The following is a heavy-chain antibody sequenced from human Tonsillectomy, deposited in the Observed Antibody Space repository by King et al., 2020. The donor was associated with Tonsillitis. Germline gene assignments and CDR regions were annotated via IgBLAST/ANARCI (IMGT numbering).Heavy chain of an antibody. D-gene: IGHD1-26*01. CDR1: GGSFSGYY. CDR3: ARDAPRHRKRGSYVDY. CDR2: INHSGST. Sequence: VQLQQWGAGLLKPSETLSLTCAVYGGSFSGYYWSWIRQPPGKGLEWIGEINHSGSTNYNPSLKSRVTISVDTSKNQFSLKLSSVTAADTAVYYCARDAPRHRKRGSYVDYWGQGTLVTVSS. V-gene: IGHV4-34*01. J-gene: IGHJ4*02.